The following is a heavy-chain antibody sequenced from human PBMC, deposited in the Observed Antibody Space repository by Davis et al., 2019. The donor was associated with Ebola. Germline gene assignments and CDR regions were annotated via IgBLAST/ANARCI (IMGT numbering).Heavy chain of an antibody. Sequence: PGGSLRLSCAASGFTFSSYAMSWVRQAPGKGLEWVSAISGSGGSTYYADSVKGRFTISRDNAKNSLYLQMNSLRAEDTAVYYCARDLAAVAGDYFDYWGQGTLVTVSS. CDR3: ARDLAAVAGDYFDY. J-gene: IGHJ4*02. D-gene: IGHD6-19*01. V-gene: IGHV3-23*01. CDR2: ISGSGGST. CDR1: GFTFSSYA.